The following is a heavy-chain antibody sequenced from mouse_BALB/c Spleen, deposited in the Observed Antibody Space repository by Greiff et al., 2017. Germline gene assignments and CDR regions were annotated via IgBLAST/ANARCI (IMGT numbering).Heavy chain of an antibody. CDR3: ASIYYDYDVGFAY. J-gene: IGHJ3*01. V-gene: IGHV3-6*02. D-gene: IGHD2-4*01. CDR1: GYSITSGYY. Sequence: EVKLMESGPGLVKPSQSLSLTCSVTGYSITSGYYWNWIRQFPGNKLEWMGYISYDGSNNYNPSLKNRISITRDTSKNQFFLKLNSVTTEDTATYYCASIYYDYDVGFAYWGQGTLVTVSA. CDR2: ISYDGSN.